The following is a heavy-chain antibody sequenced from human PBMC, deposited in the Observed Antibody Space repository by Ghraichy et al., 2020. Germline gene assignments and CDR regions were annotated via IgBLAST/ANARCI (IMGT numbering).Heavy chain of an antibody. CDR3: AKDGKDMVRGATDAFDI. D-gene: IGHD3-10*01. V-gene: IGHV3-23*01. Sequence: GESLNISCAASGFTFSSYAMSWVRQAPGKGLEWVSAISGSGGSTYYADSVKGRFTISRDNSKNTLYLQMNSLRAEDTAVYYCAKDGKDMVRGATDAFDIWGQGTMVTVSS. CDR1: GFTFSSYA. J-gene: IGHJ3*02. CDR2: ISGSGGST.